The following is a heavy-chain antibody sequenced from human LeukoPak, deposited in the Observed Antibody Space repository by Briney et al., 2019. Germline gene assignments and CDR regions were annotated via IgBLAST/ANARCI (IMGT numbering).Heavy chain of an antibody. V-gene: IGHV3-30*02. J-gene: IGHJ2*01. CDR2: IRYDGSNT. Sequence: QPGGSLRLSCAASGFSFSSYGMQWVRQAPGKGLEWVAFIRYDGSNTYYADSVKGRITISRDNSENTLYLQMNSLRAEDTAVYYCAKETLTGGDRYFDLWGRGTLVTVSS. D-gene: IGHD1-20*01. CDR1: GFSFSSYG. CDR3: AKETLTGGDRYFDL.